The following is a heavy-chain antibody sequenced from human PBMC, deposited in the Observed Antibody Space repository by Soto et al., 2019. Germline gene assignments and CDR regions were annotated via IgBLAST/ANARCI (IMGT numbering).Heavy chain of an antibody. J-gene: IGHJ5*02. CDR2: ISGSGFKK. CDR3: AKNQGVELVPLATVDWFDP. CDR1: GFIFENFG. Sequence: TGGSLRLSCAASGFIFENFGMSWVRQAPGKGLEWISSISGSGFKKYYADSVKGRFTISRDNSKSTVYLELNNLSAEDTAVYHCAKNQGVELVPLATVDWFDPWGQGSVVP. D-gene: IGHD1-26*01. V-gene: IGHV3-23*01.